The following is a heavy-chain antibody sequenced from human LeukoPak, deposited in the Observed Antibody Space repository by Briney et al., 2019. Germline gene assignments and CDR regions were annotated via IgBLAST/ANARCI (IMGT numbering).Heavy chain of an antibody. D-gene: IGHD1-26*01. V-gene: IGHV3-23*01. CDR1: GFTFSSYA. J-gene: IGHJ6*03. CDR2: ISGSGGST. CDR3: AKCDSGSYPYYYYYMDV. Sequence: PGGFLRLSCAASGFTFSSYAMNWVRQAPGKGLEWVSAISGSGGSTYYAESVKGRFTISRDNSKNTLYLQMNSLRAEDTAVYYCAKCDSGSYPYYYYYMDVWGKGTTVTVSS.